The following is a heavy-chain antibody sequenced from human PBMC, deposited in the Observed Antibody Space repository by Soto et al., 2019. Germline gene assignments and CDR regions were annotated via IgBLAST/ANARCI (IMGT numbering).Heavy chain of an antibody. CDR2: ISGSGGST. D-gene: IGHD3-10*01. Sequence: GGSLRLSCAASGFTFSSYAMSWVRQAPGKGLEWVSAISGSGGSTYYADSVKGRFTISRDNSKNTLYLQMNSLRAEDTAVYYCAKEERARITMVRGVINGMDVWGQGTTVTVSS. V-gene: IGHV3-23*01. CDR1: GFTFSSYA. CDR3: AKEERARITMVRGVINGMDV. J-gene: IGHJ6*02.